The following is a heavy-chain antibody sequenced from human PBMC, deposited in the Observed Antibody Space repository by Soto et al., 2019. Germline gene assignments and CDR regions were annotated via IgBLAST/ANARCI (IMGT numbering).Heavy chain of an antibody. CDR1: RSAFGEYA. CDR3: TRGPKDTAMVMYYFDY. J-gene: IGHJ4*02. D-gene: IGHD5-18*01. CDR2: IRSKAYGGTT. V-gene: IGHV3-49*04. Sequence: LRLYGATGRSAFGEYAMRRVREATGKGLEWVGFIRSKAYGGTTEYAASVKGRFTISRDDSKSIAYPQVNSLKTEDTAVYYCTRGPKDTAMVMYYFDYWGQGT.